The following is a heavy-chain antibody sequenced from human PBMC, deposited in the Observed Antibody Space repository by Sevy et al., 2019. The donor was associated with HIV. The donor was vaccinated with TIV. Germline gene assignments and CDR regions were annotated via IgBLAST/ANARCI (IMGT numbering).Heavy chain of an antibody. CDR2: IYTSGST. J-gene: IGHJ5*02. V-gene: IGHV4-4*07. Sequence: SETLSLTCTVSGGSISSYYWSWIRQPAGKGLEWIGRIYTSGSTNYNPSLKSRVTMSVDTSKNQFSLKLSPVTAADTAVYYCARDRGDCSGGSCYLSWFDPWGQGTLVTVSS. CDR1: GGSISSYY. D-gene: IGHD2-15*01. CDR3: ARDRGDCSGGSCYLSWFDP.